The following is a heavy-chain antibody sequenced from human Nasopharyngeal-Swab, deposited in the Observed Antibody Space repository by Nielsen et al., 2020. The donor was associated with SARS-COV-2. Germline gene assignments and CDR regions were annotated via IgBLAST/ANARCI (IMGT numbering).Heavy chain of an antibody. CDR1: GFTFSSYS. D-gene: IGHD4-17*01. CDR3: ARDGNLRTVRYFDL. Sequence: GESLKISCAASGFTFSSYSMNWVRQAPGKGLEWVSSISSSSSYIYYADSVKGRFTISRDNAKNSLYLQMNSLRAEDTAVYYCARDGNLRTVRYFDLWGRGSLATVSS. V-gene: IGHV3-21*01. CDR2: ISSSSSYI. J-gene: IGHJ2*01.